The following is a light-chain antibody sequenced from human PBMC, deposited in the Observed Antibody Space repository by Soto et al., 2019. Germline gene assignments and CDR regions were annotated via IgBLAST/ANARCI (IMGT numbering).Light chain of an antibody. CDR2: DAS. Sequence: VVWMTQSPSLLSASTGDRVTISCRMSQGISSYLAWYQQKPGKAPGLLIYDASNLEAGVPSRFRGSGSGTDFTFTISRLQPEDIATYYCQQYENLPTFGQGTRLEIK. CDR3: QQYENLPT. J-gene: IGKJ5*01. V-gene: IGKV1D-8*03. CDR1: QGISSY.